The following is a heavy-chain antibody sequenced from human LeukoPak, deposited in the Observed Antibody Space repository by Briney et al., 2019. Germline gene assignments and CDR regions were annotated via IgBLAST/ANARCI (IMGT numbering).Heavy chain of an antibody. Sequence: PGGSLRLSCAASGFTVSSNYMSWVRQAPGKGLEWVSVIYSGGSTYYADSVKGRFTISRDNYKNTLYLQMNSLRAEDTAMYYCARDGSVPASIRDAKLGFGVFDPWGQGTQVTVSS. V-gene: IGHV3-53*05. CDR2: IYSGGST. J-gene: IGHJ5*02. D-gene: IGHD2-2*01. CDR1: GFTVSSNY. CDR3: ARDGSVPASIRDAKLGFGVFDP.